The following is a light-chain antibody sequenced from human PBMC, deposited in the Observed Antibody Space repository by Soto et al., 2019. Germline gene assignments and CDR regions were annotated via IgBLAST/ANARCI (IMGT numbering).Light chain of an antibody. CDR1: SSDVGDYYR. V-gene: IGLV2-14*03. Sequence: QSALTQPASVSGSPGQSITISCTGISSDVGDYYRVSWYQHHPGKAPRLMIFDVSKRPSGVSSRFSGSKSGNTASLTISGLQAEDEDTYYYSSYTNNNNINGVFGGGTKLTVL. CDR2: DVS. J-gene: IGLJ3*02. CDR3: SSYTNNNNINGV.